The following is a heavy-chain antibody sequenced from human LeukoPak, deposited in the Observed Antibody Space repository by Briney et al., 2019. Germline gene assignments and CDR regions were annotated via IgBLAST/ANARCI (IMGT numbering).Heavy chain of an antibody. CDR2: ISSNGGST. V-gene: IGHV3-64*01. CDR1: GFTFSSYA. J-gene: IGHJ5*02. Sequence: PGGSLRLSCAASGFTFSSYAMHWVRQAPGKGLEYVSAISSNGGSTYYANSVKGRFTISRDNSKNTLYLQMGSLRAEDMAVYYCARNGVGYYKENWFDPWGQGTLVTVSS. CDR3: ARNGVGYYKENWFDP. D-gene: IGHD3-9*01.